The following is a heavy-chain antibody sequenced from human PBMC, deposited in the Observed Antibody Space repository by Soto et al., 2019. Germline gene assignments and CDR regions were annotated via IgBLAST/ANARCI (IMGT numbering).Heavy chain of an antibody. D-gene: IGHD6-19*01. V-gene: IGHV4-59*01. J-gene: IGHJ4*02. CDR3: AREGWGSGVYYFDY. CDR1: GGSISSYY. Sequence: QVQLQESGPGLVKPSETLSLTCTVSGGSISSYYWSWIRQPPGKGLEWIGYIYYSGSTNYNPSLKSRVTISVHTSKNQFSLKLSSVTAADTAVYHCAREGWGSGVYYFDYWGQGSLVTVSS. CDR2: IYYSGST.